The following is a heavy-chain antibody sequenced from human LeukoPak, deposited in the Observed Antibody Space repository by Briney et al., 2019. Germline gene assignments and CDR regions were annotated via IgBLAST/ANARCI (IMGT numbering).Heavy chain of an antibody. CDR3: ASKRWLQLLEGMDV. J-gene: IGHJ6*02. D-gene: IGHD5-24*01. CDR1: GYTFTSYG. Sequence: ASVKVSCKASGYTFTSYGISWVRQAPGQGLEWMGWISAYNGNTNYAQKLQGRVTMTTDTSTSTAYMELRSLRSDDTAVYYCASKRWLQLLEGMDVWGQETTVTVSS. CDR2: ISAYNGNT. V-gene: IGHV1-18*01.